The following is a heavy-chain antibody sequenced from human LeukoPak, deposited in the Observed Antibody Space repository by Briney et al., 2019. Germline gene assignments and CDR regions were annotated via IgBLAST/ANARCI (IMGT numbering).Heavy chain of an antibody. CDR3: ARYGGITMVRGVGLDY. Sequence: PSETLSLTCTVSGGSISSSSYYWGWIRQPPGKGLEWIGSIYYSGSTYYNPSLKSRVTISVDTSKNQFSLKLSSVTAADTAVYYCARYGGITMVRGVGLDYWGQGTLVTVSS. CDR2: IYYSGST. D-gene: IGHD3-10*01. CDR1: GGSISSSSYY. V-gene: IGHV4-39*07. J-gene: IGHJ4*02.